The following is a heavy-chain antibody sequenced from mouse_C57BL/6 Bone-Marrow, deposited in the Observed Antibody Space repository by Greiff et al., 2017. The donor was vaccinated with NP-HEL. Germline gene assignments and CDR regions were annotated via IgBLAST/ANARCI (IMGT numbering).Heavy chain of an antibody. J-gene: IGHJ1*03. CDR1: GYTFTSYG. Sequence: QVQLKESGAELARPGASVKLSCKASGYTFTSYGISWVKQRTGQGLEWIGEIYPRSGNTYYNEKFKGKATLTADKSSSTAYMELRSLTSEDSAVYFCARMRHYYYGRDWYFDVWGTGTTVTVSS. D-gene: IGHD1-1*01. V-gene: IGHV1-81*01. CDR2: IYPRSGNT. CDR3: ARMRHYYYGRDWYFDV.